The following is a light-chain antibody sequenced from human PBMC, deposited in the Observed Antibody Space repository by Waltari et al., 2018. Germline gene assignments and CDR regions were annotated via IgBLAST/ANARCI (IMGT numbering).Light chain of an antibody. CDR2: WAS. V-gene: IGKV4-1*01. Sequence: DIVMTQSPDSLAVSLGERATINCKSSQSLLSSSNNKNYLAWYQPRPGQPPKLLMFWASARESGVPDRFSGSGSGADFTLTIGGLQAEDVAVYYCQQYYGAPLTFGGGTKVEIK. CDR3: QQYYGAPLT. J-gene: IGKJ4*01. CDR1: QSLLSSSNNKNY.